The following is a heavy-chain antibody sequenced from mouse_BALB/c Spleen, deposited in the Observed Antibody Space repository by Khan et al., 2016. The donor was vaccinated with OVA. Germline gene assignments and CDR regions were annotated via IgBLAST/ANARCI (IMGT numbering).Heavy chain of an antibody. D-gene: IGHD1-1*01. CDR2: ISSGGGYT. CDR1: GFTFSTYT. Sequence: EVELVESGGGFVKPGGSLKLSCAASGFTFSTYTMSWVRQTPEKSLEWVGTISSGGGYTYYHDSVQGRFTISRDTSKNTLYLHMSSLQSEDTAMYYCTRDRTLRAGYCDYWGQGTTLTVSS. V-gene: IGHV5-6-4*01. CDR3: TRDRTLRAGYCDY. J-gene: IGHJ2*01.